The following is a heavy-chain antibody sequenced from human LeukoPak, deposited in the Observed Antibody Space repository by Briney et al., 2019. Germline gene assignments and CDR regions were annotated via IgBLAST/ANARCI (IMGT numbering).Heavy chain of an antibody. CDR2: ISAYNGNT. D-gene: IGHD6-13*01. CDR1: GYTFTSYG. Sequence: ASVKVSCKASGYTFTSYGISWVRQAPGQGLEWMGWISAYNGNTNYAQKLRGRVTMTTDTSTNTAYMELRSLRSDDTAVYYCARDRGYSSSWYGDYWGQGTLVTVSS. CDR3: ARDRGYSSSWYGDY. V-gene: IGHV1-18*01. J-gene: IGHJ4*02.